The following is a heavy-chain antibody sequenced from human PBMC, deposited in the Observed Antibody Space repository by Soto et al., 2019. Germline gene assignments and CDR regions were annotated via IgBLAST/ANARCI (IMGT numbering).Heavy chain of an antibody. Sequence: ASVKVSCKASGYRFTSYGISWVRQAPGQGLEWLGWISAYDDNTKYAQTLQGRVSMSTDTSTNTAYMELRSLRSDDTAMYYCARGVYYDSSGSRNYHYYGMNVGGQGTTFTVS. V-gene: IGHV1-18*01. CDR1: GYRFTSYG. D-gene: IGHD3-22*01. CDR2: ISAYDDNT. CDR3: ARGVYYDSSGSRNYHYYGMNV. J-gene: IGHJ6*02.